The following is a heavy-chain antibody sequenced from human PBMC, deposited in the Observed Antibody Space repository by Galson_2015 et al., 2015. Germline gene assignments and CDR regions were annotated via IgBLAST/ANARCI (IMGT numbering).Heavy chain of an antibody. CDR2: IWYDGSNK. D-gene: IGHD2-2*01. CDR3: ARVLGSVVLPDY. CDR1: GFTFSSYS. Sequence: SLRLSCAASGFTFSSYSMNWVRQAPGKGLEWVAVIWYDGSNKYYADSVKGRFTISRDNSKNTLYLQMNSLRAEDTAVYYCARVLGSVVLPDYWGQGTLVTVAS. J-gene: IGHJ4*02. V-gene: IGHV3-33*08.